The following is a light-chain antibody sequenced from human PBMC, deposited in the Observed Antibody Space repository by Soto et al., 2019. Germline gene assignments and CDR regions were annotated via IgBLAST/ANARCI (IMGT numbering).Light chain of an antibody. CDR2: DSS. J-gene: IGKJ5*01. CDR3: QQLGTSPIT. V-gene: IGKV3-20*01. Sequence: IVLTQSPGTLSLSPGERATLSFRTSQTVSSTYFAWYQQRPGQSPRLLFYDSSTRAAGIPDRFSCSGSGRDFTLTINRLEPEDSAVYYCQQLGTSPITFGQGTRLEIK. CDR1: QTVSSTY.